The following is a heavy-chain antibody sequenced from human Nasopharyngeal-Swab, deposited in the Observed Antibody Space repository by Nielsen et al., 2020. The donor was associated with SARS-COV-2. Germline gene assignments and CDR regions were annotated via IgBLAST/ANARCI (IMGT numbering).Heavy chain of an antibody. V-gene: IGHV3-21*01. CDR2: ISSSSSYI. D-gene: IGHD3-22*01. CDR1: GFTFSSYS. CDR3: ARGSYYYDSSGYYDY. Sequence: GGSLRLSCAASGFTFSSYSMNWVRQAPGKGLEWVSSISSSSSYIYYADSVKGRFTISRDNAKNSLYLQMNSLRAEDTAVYYCARGSYYYDSSGYYDYWGQGTLVTVPS. J-gene: IGHJ4*02.